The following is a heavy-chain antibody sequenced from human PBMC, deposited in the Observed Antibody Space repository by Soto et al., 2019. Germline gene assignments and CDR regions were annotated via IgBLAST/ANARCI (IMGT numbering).Heavy chain of an antibody. CDR3: GNTQGARRYFDY. D-gene: IGHD1-26*01. CDR2: ISYDGSNK. Sequence: PGGSLRLSCAASGFTFSSYAMHWVRQAPGKGLEWVAVISYDGSNKYYADSVKGRFTISRDNSKNTLYLQMNSLRAEDTAVYYCGNTQGARRYFDYWGQGTLVTVSS. V-gene: IGHV3-30-3*01. CDR1: GFTFSSYA. J-gene: IGHJ4*02.